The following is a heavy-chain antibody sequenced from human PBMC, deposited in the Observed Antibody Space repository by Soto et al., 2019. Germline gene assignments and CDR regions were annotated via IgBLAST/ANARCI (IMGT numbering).Heavy chain of an antibody. V-gene: IGHV3-15*01. J-gene: IGHJ5*02. CDR2: IKSKSDGATT. Sequence: GGSLRLSCAASGFTFSNALMTWVRQAPGKGLEWVGRIKSKSDGATTEYAAPVRGRFIISRDDSKNTLYLQMNSLKTEEKAVYYCTTGLTIFGVVIDPWGQGTMVNVSS. CDR1: GFTFSNAL. CDR3: TTGLTIFGVVIDP. D-gene: IGHD3-3*01.